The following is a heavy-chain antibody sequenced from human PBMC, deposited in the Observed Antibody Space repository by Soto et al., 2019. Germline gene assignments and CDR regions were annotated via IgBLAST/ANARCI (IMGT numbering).Heavy chain of an antibody. CDR1: GGTFSSYD. CDR3: ARPGPHGSGSYSGDYYYYGMDV. CDR2: IIPIFGTA. Sequence: SVKVSCTASGGTFSSYDISWVRQAPGQGLEWMGGIIPIFGTANYAQKFQGRVTITADESTSTAYMELSSLRSEDTAVYYCARPGPHGSGSYSGDYYYYGMDVWGQGTTVTVSS. D-gene: IGHD3-10*01. J-gene: IGHJ6*02. V-gene: IGHV1-69*13.